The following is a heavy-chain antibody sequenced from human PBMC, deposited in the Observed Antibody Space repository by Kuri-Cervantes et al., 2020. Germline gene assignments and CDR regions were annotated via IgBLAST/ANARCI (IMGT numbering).Heavy chain of an antibody. J-gene: IGHJ4*02. CDR3: ARHTGHTLEYYYDSSGFYY. CDR1: GCSISSSSYY. Sequence: SETLSLTCTVSGCSISSSSYYWGWIRQPQGKGLEWIGSIYYNGNTYYNPSLKILVTICVYTSKNQFSLQQSYVTAADTAVYYCARHTGHTLEYYYDSSGFYYWGQGTLVTVSS. D-gene: IGHD3-22*01. V-gene: IGHV4-39*01. CDR2: IYYNGNT.